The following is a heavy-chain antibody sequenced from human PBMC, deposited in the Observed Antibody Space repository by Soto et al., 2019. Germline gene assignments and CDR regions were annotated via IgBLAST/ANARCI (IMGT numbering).Heavy chain of an antibody. CDR2: VYYRGST. J-gene: IGHJ6*03. CDR1: GGSINSFY. V-gene: IGHV4-59*08. CDR3: ARGLGSHYFYMDV. Sequence: SETLSLTCTVSGGSINSFYWSWIRQSPGKGLEWIGNVYYRGSTNYNPSLKSRVTISLDTSKNQFSLKVSSITAADTAVYYCARGLGSHYFYMDVWAKGTTVTVSS.